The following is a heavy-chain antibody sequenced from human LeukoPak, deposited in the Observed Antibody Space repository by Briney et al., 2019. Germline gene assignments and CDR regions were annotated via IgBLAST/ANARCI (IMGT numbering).Heavy chain of an antibody. Sequence: SSETLSLTCAVYGGSFSGYYWSWIRQPAGKGLEWIGRIYTSGSTNYNPSLKSRVTISVDTSKNQFSLKLSSVTAADTAVYYCARGIVVVAQLGYYYYYMDVWGKGTTVTISS. J-gene: IGHJ6*03. V-gene: IGHV4-59*10. CDR3: ARGIVVVAQLGYYYYYMDV. CDR2: IYTSGST. CDR1: GGSFSGYY. D-gene: IGHD2-15*01.